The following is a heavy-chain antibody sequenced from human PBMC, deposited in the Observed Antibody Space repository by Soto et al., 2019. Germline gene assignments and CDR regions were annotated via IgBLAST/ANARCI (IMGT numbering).Heavy chain of an antibody. J-gene: IGHJ5*02. D-gene: IGHD6-6*01. Sequence: QVQLVQSGAEVKKPGASVKVSCKASGYTFTSYDINWVRQATGQGLAWMGWMNPNRGNTGYAQKFQGRVTMARNATISTGDMELSSLRSEDTAVYDCARGLPVVSSSSLSQGFDPWGQGTLVTVSS. CDR1: GYTFTSYD. CDR2: MNPNRGNT. CDR3: ARGLPVVSSSSLSQGFDP. V-gene: IGHV1-8*01.